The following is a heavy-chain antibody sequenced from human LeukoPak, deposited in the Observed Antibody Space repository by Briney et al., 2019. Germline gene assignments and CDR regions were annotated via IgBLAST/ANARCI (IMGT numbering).Heavy chain of an antibody. V-gene: IGHV4-39*01. Sequence: SETLSLTCTVSGGSISSYSYYWGWIRQPPGKGLEWIGSIYYSGSTYYNPSLKSRVTISVDTSKNQFSLKLSSVTAADTAVYYCTRHEHKAVAGNNWGQGILVAVSS. D-gene: IGHD6-19*01. CDR1: GGSISSYSYY. CDR2: IYYSGST. J-gene: IGHJ4*02. CDR3: TRHEHKAVAGNN.